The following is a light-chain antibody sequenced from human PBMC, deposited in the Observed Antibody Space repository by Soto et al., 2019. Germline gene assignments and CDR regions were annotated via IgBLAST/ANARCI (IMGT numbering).Light chain of an antibody. J-gene: IGKJ1*01. CDR2: GTS. V-gene: IGKV3-15*01. CDR3: QQYNGWPRT. CDR1: QNISRS. Sequence: IVMTQSPFTLSVSPGERATLSCRASQNISRSLAWYQQKPGQGPSLLIYGTSTRAAGVPARFSGGGSGTEFTLTITSLQSEDFAVYYCQQYNGWPRTFGQGTKVDIK.